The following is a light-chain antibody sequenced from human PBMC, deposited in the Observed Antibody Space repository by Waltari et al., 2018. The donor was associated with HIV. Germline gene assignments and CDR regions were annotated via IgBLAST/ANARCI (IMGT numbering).Light chain of an antibody. CDR1: QNVGAF. V-gene: IGKV1-5*03. CDR2: QAS. J-gene: IGKJ1*01. CDR3: HQYASFSGT. Sequence: DIRLTQSPPPLSASAGDRVAVTCRAGQNVGAFLAWYQQKPGKPPKLLIFQASILEGGVPSRFSGSVSGSDFTLTINGLQSDDFATYYCHQYASFSGTFGQGTKVEL.